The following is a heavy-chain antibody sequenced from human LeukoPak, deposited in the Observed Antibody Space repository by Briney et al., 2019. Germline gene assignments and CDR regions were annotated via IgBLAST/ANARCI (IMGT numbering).Heavy chain of an antibody. D-gene: IGHD3-22*01. CDR1: GYTFTGYY. J-gene: IGHJ4*02. V-gene: IGHV1-3*01. Sequence: ASVKVSCKASGYTFTGYYMHWVRQAPGQGLEWMGWINAGNGNTKYSQKFQGRVTITRDTSASTAYMELSSLRSEDTAVYYCARDRDYDSSGYDYWGQGTLVTVSS. CDR2: INAGNGNT. CDR3: ARDRDYDSSGYDY.